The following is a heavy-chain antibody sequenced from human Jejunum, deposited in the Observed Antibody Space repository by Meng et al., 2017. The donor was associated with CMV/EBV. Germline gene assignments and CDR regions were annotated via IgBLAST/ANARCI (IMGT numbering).Heavy chain of an antibody. V-gene: IGHV3-21*01. D-gene: IGHD3-3*01. CDR2: ISGSSNYI. J-gene: IGHJ4*02. CDR1: GFSFSSYT. CDR3: ARDLTSGVIPLGY. Sequence: SGFSFSSYTMTWVRQAPGKGLEWVSFISGSSNYIYYADSVRGRFTISRDTAKNSLYLQMNSLRAEDTAVYYCARDLTSGVIPLGYWGQGTWVTVSS.